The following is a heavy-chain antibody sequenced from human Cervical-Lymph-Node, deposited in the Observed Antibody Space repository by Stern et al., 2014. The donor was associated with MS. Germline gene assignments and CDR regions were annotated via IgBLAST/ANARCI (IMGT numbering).Heavy chain of an antibody. CDR3: ARGGRYSGSYEGGFDY. J-gene: IGHJ4*02. V-gene: IGHV1-46*01. D-gene: IGHD1-26*01. CDR2: INPSGGST. CDR1: GYTFTSYY. Sequence: QEQLVQSGAEVKKPGASVKVSCKASGYTFTSYYIHWVRQAPGQGLEWMGIINPSGGSTSYAQKFQGRVTMTRDTSTSTVYMELSSLRSEDTAVYYCARGGRYSGSYEGGFDYWGQGTLVTVSS.